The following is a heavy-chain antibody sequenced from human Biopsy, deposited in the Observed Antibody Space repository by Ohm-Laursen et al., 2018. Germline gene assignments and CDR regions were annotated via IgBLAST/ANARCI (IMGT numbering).Heavy chain of an antibody. CDR1: GYTFAGYY. CDR3: ARVPAYPSIDGYYGLDL. CDR2: INPNSGNA. V-gene: IGHV1-2*02. D-gene: IGHD3-9*01. J-gene: IGHJ6*02. Sequence: ASVKVSCKASGYTFAGYYLHWVRQAPGHGLEWMGWINPNSGNANYAQSFQGRLTVTRDTSISTAYMELTSLTFDDTAIYYCARVPAYPSIDGYYGLDLWGQGTTVIVSS.